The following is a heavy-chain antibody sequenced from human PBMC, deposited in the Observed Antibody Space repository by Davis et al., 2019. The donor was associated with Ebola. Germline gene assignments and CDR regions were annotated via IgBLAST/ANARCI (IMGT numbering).Heavy chain of an antibody. Sequence: ASVKVSCKASGYTFTNYGLSWVRQAPGQGLEWIGWISAYNGDTKYAQRLQGRLTITTDTSTSTAYMELRNLRSDDTAVYYCARDEDYNPLVYWGQGTLVTVSS. CDR2: ISAYNGDT. J-gene: IGHJ4*02. V-gene: IGHV1-18*04. CDR1: GYTFTNYG. D-gene: IGHD4/OR15-4a*01. CDR3: ARDEDYNPLVY.